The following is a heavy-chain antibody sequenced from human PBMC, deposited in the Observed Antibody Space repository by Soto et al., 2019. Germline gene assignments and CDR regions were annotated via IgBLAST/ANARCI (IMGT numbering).Heavy chain of an antibody. CDR1: GYTFTNYG. CDR3: ARVPSFYTLDY. V-gene: IGHV1-18*04. D-gene: IGHD3-16*01. CDR2: ISAYNGDT. Sequence: RASVKVSCKASGYTFTNYGVSWVRQAPGQGLEWMGWISAYNGDTKYSQKFQGRVTMTTDTSTSTAYMELRTLRSDDTAVYYCARVPSFYTLDYWGQGTLVTVYS. J-gene: IGHJ4*02.